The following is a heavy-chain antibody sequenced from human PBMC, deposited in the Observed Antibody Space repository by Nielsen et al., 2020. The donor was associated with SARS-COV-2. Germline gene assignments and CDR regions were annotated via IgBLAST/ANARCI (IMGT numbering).Heavy chain of an antibody. D-gene: IGHD3-3*01. J-gene: IGHJ5*02. CDR1: GFTFSSYG. V-gene: IGHV3-33*01. CDR2: IWYDGSNK. CDR3: ARDHDFWSGYYDWFDP. Sequence: GESLKISCAASGFTFSSYGMHWVRQAPGKGLEWVAVIWYDGSNKYYADSVKGRFTISRDNSKNTLYLQMNSLRAEDTAVYYCARDHDFWSGYYDWFDPWGQGTLVTVSS.